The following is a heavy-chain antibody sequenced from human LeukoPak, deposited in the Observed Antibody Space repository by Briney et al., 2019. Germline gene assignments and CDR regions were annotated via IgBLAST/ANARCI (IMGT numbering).Heavy chain of an antibody. CDR3: ATGIGDFFHY. Sequence: SETLSVTCTVSGGSISSCSYYCGWIRQPPGKGLEWIGSIYYSGSTYYNPSLKSRVTISVDTSKNQFSLKLSSVTAADTAVYYCATGIGDFFHYWGQGTLVTVSS. CDR1: GGSISSCSYY. J-gene: IGHJ4*02. V-gene: IGHV4-39*01. D-gene: IGHD3-10*01. CDR2: IYYSGST.